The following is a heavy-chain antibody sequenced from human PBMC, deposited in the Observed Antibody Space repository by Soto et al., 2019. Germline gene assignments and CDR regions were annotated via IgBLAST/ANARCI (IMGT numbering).Heavy chain of an antibody. V-gene: IGHV1-69*01. D-gene: IGHD3-22*01. CDR2: IIPIFGTA. CDR3: ARDQGDSRGYYLDYFDY. Sequence: QVQLVQSGAEVKTPGSSVKVSCKASGGTFSSYAISWVRQAPGQGREWLGGIIPIFGTANYAQKFQGRVTITADESTSTDYRELSSLRSEDTAVEYCARDQGDSRGYYLDYFDYGGQGTLVTVSS. CDR1: GGTFSSYA. J-gene: IGHJ4*02.